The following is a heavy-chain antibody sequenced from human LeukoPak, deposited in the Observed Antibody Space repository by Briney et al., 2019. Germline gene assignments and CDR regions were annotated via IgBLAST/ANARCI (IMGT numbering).Heavy chain of an antibody. CDR3: ANSGIAVAGTIY. J-gene: IGHJ4*02. D-gene: IGHD6-19*01. CDR2: ITGSGGST. V-gene: IGHV3-23*01. CDR1: GFTVSSYA. Sequence: PGGSLRLSCAASGFTVSSYAMSWVRQAPGKWLEWGSAITGSGGSTYYADSVKGRFTISRDNSTNKLYLQMDSLRAEDTAVYYCANSGIAVAGTIYWGQGTLVTVSS.